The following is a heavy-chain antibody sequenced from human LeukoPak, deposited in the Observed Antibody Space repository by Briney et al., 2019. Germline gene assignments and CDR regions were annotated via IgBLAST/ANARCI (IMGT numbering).Heavy chain of an antibody. V-gene: IGHV1-46*01. Sequence: ASVKVSCKASGYTFTSYYMHWVRQAPGLGLEWMGIINPSGGSTSYAQKFQGRVTMTRDTSTSTVYMELSSLRSEDTAVYYCAGRSRLPTTPFDYWGQGTLVTVSS. CDR1: GYTFTSYY. D-gene: IGHD2-21*01. CDR2: INPSGGST. CDR3: AGRSRLPTTPFDY. J-gene: IGHJ4*02.